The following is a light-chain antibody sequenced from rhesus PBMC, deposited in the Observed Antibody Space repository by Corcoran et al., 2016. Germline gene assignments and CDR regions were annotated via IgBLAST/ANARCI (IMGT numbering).Light chain of an antibody. Sequence: DIQMTQSPSALSASVGDRVTISCRASQNIYSNLAWYQQKLGKAPKLLIYAASSLKTGIPSRFRGSGSGTDCTLTISSLQPEDSAAYYCQQYNNWPRTFGQGTKVEIK. V-gene: IGKV1S8*01. J-gene: IGKJ1*01. CDR3: QQYNNWPRT. CDR1: QNIYSN. CDR2: AAS.